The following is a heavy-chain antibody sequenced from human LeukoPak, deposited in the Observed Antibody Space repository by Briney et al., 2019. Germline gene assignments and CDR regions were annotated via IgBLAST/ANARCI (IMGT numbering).Heavy chain of an antibody. J-gene: IGHJ5*02. CDR1: GGSFSGYY. CDR2: INHSGST. CDR3: ARISRLGGDVVWFDP. D-gene: IGHD6-25*01. Sequence: SETLSPTCAVYGGSFSGYYWSWIRQPPGKGLEWIGEINHSGSTNYNPSLKSRVTISVDTSKNQFSLKLSSVTAADTAVYYCARISRLGGDVVWFDPWGQGTLVTVSS. V-gene: IGHV4-34*01.